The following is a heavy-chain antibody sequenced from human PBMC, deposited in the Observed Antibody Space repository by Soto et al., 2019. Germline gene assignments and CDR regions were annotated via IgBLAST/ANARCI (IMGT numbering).Heavy chain of an antibody. J-gene: IGHJ4*02. CDR3: ARHRPYYDSSGYSGLNG. CDR1: GYSFTSYL. D-gene: IGHD3-22*01. CDR2: IDPSDSYT. Sequence: PGESLKISCKGSGYSFTSYLIRWGRQMPGEGVEWVGRIDPSDSYTNYSPSFQGHVTISADKSISTAYLQWSSLKAADTAMYYCARHRPYYDSSGYSGLNGWGQGTLVTVSS. V-gene: IGHV5-10-1*01.